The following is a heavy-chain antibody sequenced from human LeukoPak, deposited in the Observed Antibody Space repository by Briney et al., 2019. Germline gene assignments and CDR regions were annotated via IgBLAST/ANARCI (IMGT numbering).Heavy chain of an antibody. D-gene: IGHD2-2*01. J-gene: IGHJ4*02. CDR3: ARIIPSSTRGATYYFDY. CDR1: GGSFSGYY. CDR2: INHSGST. V-gene: IGHV4-34*01. Sequence: PSETLSLTCAVYGGSFSGYYWSWIRQPPGKGLEWIGEINHSGSTNYNPSLKSRVTISVDTSKSQFSLKLSSVTAADTAVYYCARIIPSSTRGATYYFDYWGQGTLVTVSS.